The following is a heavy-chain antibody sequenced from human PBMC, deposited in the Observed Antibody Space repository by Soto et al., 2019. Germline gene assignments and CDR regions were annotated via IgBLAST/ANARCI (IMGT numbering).Heavy chain of an antibody. D-gene: IGHD3-22*01. V-gene: IGHV3-7*03. CDR3: ARDYDSSGYFLHYFDY. CDR1: GFTFSSYS. J-gene: IGHJ4*02. Sequence: GGSLRLSCAASGFTFSSYSMSWVRQAPGKGLEWVANIKEDGSEKYSVDSVKGRFIISRDNAKNSMFLQMNNLRAEDTAVYYCARDYDSSGYFLHYFDYWGQGTRVTSPQ. CDR2: IKEDGSEK.